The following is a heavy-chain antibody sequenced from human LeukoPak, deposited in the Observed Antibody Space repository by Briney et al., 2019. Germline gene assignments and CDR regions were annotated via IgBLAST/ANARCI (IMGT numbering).Heavy chain of an antibody. V-gene: IGHV3-11*01. Sequence: PGGSLRLSCAASGFTFSDYYMSWIRQSPGKGLEWIAYIGGTGGTTYYADSMEGRFTISRDNARKSVYLQIDSLSAEDTAVYYCAREMDTTLVSPFGYWGQGTLVTVSS. J-gene: IGHJ4*02. CDR1: GFTFSDYY. D-gene: IGHD5-18*01. CDR2: IGGTGGTT. CDR3: AREMDTTLVSPFGY.